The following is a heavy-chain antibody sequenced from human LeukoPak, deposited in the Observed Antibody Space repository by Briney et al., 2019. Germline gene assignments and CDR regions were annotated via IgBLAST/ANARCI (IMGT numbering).Heavy chain of an antibody. Sequence: GGSLRLSCAASGFTFSDYYMSWIRQAPGKGLEWVSYISSGGSTIYYADSVKGRFTISKDNAKNSLYLQMNSLRAEDTAVYYCARDRARGVGKSSWFDPWGQGTLVTVSS. CDR3: ARDRARGVGKSSWFDP. J-gene: IGHJ5*02. CDR2: ISSGGSTI. V-gene: IGHV3-11*04. CDR1: GFTFSDYY. D-gene: IGHD3-10*01.